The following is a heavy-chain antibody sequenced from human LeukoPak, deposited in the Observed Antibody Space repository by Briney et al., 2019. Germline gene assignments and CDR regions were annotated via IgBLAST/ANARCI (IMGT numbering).Heavy chain of an antibody. D-gene: IGHD1-1*01. Sequence: GGSLRLSCAASGFTFNYYAMHWVRQAPGKGLGWVAVISYDGTNKYYADSAKGRFTISRDNSKNTLYLQMNSLRPEDTAVYYCARGAAEAGTFDSWGQGTLVTVSS. CDR2: ISYDGTNK. J-gene: IGHJ4*02. CDR3: ARGAAEAGTFDS. V-gene: IGHV3-30*04. CDR1: GFTFNYYA.